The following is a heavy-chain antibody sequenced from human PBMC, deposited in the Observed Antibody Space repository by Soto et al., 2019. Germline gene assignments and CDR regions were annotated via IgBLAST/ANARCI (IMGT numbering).Heavy chain of an antibody. Sequence: GGSLRLSCAASGFTVSSNYMSWVRQAPGKGLEWVSVIYSGGSTYYADSVKGRFTISRDNSKNTLYLQMNSLRAEDTAVYYCARGPTYGDGSLGYWGQGTLVTVSS. CDR1: GFTVSSNY. D-gene: IGHD4-17*01. J-gene: IGHJ4*02. CDR3: ARGPTYGDGSLGY. V-gene: IGHV3-66*01. CDR2: IYSGGST.